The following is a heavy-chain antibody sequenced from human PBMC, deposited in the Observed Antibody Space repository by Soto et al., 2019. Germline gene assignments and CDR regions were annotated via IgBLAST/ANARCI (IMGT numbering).Heavy chain of an antibody. J-gene: IGHJ4*02. CDR2: INAGNGNT. D-gene: IGHD5-12*01. V-gene: IGHV1-3*01. CDR1: GGTFSSYA. Sequence: ASVKVSCKASGGTFSSYAISWVRQAPGQRLEWMGWINAGNGNTKYSQKFQGRVTITRDTSASTAYMELSSLRSEDTAVYYCARDEHSGYWLSFYFDYWGQGTLVTVSS. CDR3: ARDEHSGYWLSFYFDY.